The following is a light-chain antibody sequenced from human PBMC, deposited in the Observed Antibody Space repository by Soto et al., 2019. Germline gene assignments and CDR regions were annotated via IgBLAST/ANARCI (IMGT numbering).Light chain of an antibody. CDR1: SSDIGGYNY. CDR3: SSYAANTNLV. V-gene: IGLV2-8*01. Sequence: QSALTQPPSASGSLGQSVTISCTGTSSDIGGYNYVSWYQQHPGKAPKLIIYAVSNRSSEVPGRFSGSKSGNTASLTVSGLLAEDEADYFCSSYAANTNLVFGTGTKANFL. J-gene: IGLJ1*01. CDR2: AVS.